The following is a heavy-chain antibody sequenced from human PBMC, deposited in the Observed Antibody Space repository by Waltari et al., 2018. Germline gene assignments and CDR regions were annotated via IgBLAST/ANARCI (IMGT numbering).Heavy chain of an antibody. V-gene: IGHV3-23*01. CDR2: LILSGGAT. Sequence: EVQLLESGGGLAQPGGSLRLSCAASGSTFSTYAMSWVRQAPRGWLCWVALILSGGATCYADSVKDRFTISTDKAKNTLYLQMNSLRAEDTATYYCAKMFSGHYSFDYWGQGTLVTVSS. CDR1: GSTFSTYA. D-gene: IGHD3-22*01. J-gene: IGHJ4*02. CDR3: AKMFSGHYSFDY.